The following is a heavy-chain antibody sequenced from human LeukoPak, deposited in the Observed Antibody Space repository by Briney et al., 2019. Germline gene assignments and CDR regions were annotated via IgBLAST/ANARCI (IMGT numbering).Heavy chain of an antibody. CDR3: ARDDSSGYYYGFAFDI. CDR1: GYTLISYY. Sequence: GASVKVSCKASGYTLISYYMHWVRQAPGQGLEWMGIINPSGGSTSYVEKFQGRVTMTRDTSTSTVYMELSSLRSEDTAVYYCARDDSSGYYYGFAFDIWGQGTMVTVSS. CDR2: INPSGGST. V-gene: IGHV1-46*01. J-gene: IGHJ3*02. D-gene: IGHD3-22*01.